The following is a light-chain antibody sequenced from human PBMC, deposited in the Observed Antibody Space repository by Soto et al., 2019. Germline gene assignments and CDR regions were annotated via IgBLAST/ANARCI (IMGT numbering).Light chain of an antibody. CDR3: SSYTSSSTLYV. CDR1: SSDVGGYNY. V-gene: IGLV2-14*01. J-gene: IGLJ1*01. CDR2: DVS. Sequence: QSAPPQPASVSGSPGQSITISCPGTSSDVGGYNYVSWYQQHPGKAPKLMIYDVSNRPSGVSNRFSGSKSGNTASLTISGLQAEDEADYYCSSYTSSSTLYVFGTGTKVTVL.